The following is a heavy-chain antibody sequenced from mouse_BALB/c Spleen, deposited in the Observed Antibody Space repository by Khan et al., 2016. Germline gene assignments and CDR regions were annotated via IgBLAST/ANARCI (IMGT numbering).Heavy chain of an antibody. Sequence: QVQLKQSGAELVRPGSSVKISCKASGYAFSGYWMNWVKQRPGQGLEWIGQIYPGDGDTNYNGKLKGKATLTADKSSSTAYMQLSSLTSGDSAVYFCARGTPFASWGQGTLVTVSA. CDR1: GYAFSGYW. CDR2: IYPGDGDT. V-gene: IGHV1-80*01. J-gene: IGHJ3*01. D-gene: IGHD2-14*01. CDR3: ARGTPFAS.